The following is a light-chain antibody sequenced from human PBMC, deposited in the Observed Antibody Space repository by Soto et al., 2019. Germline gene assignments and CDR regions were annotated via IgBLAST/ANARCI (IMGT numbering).Light chain of an antibody. CDR1: QSPLHSNGYHY. J-gene: IGKJ1*01. CDR3: MKALHTPWT. Sequence: DIVMTQSPLSLPVTPGEPASISCRSSQSPLHSNGYHYLDWYVQKPGQSPQLLIYLGSNRASGVPDRFSGSGSGTDFTLKISRVEAEDVGVYYCMKALHTPWTFGQGTKVDIK. CDR2: LGS. V-gene: IGKV2-28*01.